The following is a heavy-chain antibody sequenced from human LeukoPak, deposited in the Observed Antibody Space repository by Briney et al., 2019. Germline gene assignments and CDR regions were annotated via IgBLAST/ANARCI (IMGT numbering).Heavy chain of an antibody. CDR3: AREPSHYYDSSAYLDY. D-gene: IGHD3-22*01. J-gene: IGHJ4*02. CDR1: GYTFTSYA. V-gene: IGHV1-3*03. CDR2: INAGNGNT. Sequence: GASVKVSCKASGYTFTSYAMHWVRQAPGQRLEWMGWINAGNGNTKYSQEFQGRVTITRDTSASTAYMELSSLRSEDMAVYYCAREPSHYYDSSAYLDYWGQGTLVTVSS.